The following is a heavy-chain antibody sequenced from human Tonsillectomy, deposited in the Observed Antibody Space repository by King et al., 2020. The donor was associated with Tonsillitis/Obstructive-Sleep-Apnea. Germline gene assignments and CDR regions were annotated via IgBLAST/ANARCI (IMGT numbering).Heavy chain of an antibody. CDR1: GFTFSDYY. Sequence: VQLVESGGGLVKPGGSLRLSCAASGFTFSDYYMSWIRQAPGKGLEWVSYISSSISYTNYADSVKGRFTISRDNAKHSLYLQMNSLRAEDTAVYYLAGRVVPAAVTNWFDHWGQGTLVTVSS. CDR2: ISSSISYT. CDR3: AGRVVPAAVTNWFDH. V-gene: IGHV3-11*05. D-gene: IGHD2-2*01. J-gene: IGHJ5*02.